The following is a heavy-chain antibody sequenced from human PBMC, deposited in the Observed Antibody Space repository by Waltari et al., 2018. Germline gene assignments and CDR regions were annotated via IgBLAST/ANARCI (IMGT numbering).Heavy chain of an antibody. CDR3: ARGGYYYDSSPYYYMDV. Sequence: QVQLVQSGAEVKKPGSSVKVSCKASGGTFSSYAISWVRQAPGQGLEWMGGIIPILGIANYAQKFQGRVTITADESTSTAYMELSSLRSEDTAVYYCARGGYYYDSSPYYYMDVWGKGTTVTVSS. D-gene: IGHD3-22*01. CDR2: IIPILGIA. CDR1: GGTFSSYA. V-gene: IGHV1-69*04. J-gene: IGHJ6*03.